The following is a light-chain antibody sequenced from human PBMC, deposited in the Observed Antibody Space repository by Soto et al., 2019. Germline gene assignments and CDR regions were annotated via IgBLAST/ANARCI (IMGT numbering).Light chain of an antibody. CDR3: QQRSNWPLT. Sequence: EIVLTQSPGTLSLSPGERATLSCRASQSVSSNYLAWYQQKPGQAPRLLIYDASNRATGIPARFSGSGSGTDFTLTISSLEPEDFAVHYCQQRSNWPLTFGGGTKVDIK. J-gene: IGKJ4*01. CDR1: QSVSSNY. V-gene: IGKV3-11*01. CDR2: DAS.